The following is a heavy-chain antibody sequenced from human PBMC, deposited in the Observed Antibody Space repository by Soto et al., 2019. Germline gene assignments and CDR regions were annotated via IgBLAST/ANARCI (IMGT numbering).Heavy chain of an antibody. D-gene: IGHD6-13*01. V-gene: IGHV3-9*01. CDR2: ISWNSGSI. Sequence: SLRLSCAASGFTFDDYAMHWVRQAPGKGLEWVSGISWNSGSIGYADSVKGRFTISRDNAKNSLYLQMNSLRAEDTALYYCAKDMGDKRYSSSWYDPVTFDYWGQGTLVTVSS. J-gene: IGHJ4*02. CDR3: AKDMGDKRYSSSWYDPVTFDY. CDR1: GFTFDDYA.